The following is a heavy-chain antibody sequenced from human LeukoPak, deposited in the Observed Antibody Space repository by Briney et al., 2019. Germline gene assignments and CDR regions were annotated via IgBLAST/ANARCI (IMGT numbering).Heavy chain of an antibody. J-gene: IGHJ4*02. Sequence: PGGSLRLSCAASGFIFSNSAMSWVRQAPGMGLEWVSGISGSGGSTYYADSVKGRFTISRDNSRSTLYVQMNSLSADDTAIYYCAKARSGTYNYDFDYWGQGALLTVSS. CDR1: GFIFSNSA. V-gene: IGHV3-23*01. CDR3: AKARSGTYNYDFDY. D-gene: IGHD5-18*01. CDR2: ISGSGGST.